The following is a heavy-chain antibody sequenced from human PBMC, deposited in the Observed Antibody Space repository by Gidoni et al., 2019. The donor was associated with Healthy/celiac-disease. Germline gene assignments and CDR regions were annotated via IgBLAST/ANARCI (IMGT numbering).Heavy chain of an antibody. J-gene: IGHJ3*02. CDR1: GFTFSTAW. CDR3: TTDGELTGEGGAFDI. Sequence: EVQLVESGGGLVKPGGSLRLSCAASGFTFSTAWMNWVPQAPGKGLEWVGRIKSQADGGTTDYAAPVKGRFTISRDDSKNTLYLQMNSLKTEDTAVYYCTTDGELTGEGGAFDIWGQGTMVTVSS. V-gene: IGHV3-15*07. D-gene: IGHD7-27*01. CDR2: IKSQADGGTT.